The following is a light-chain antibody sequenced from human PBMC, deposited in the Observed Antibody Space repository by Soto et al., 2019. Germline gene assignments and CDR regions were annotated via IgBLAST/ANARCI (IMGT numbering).Light chain of an antibody. Sequence: QAVVTQPASVSGSHGQSITISCAGTSRDVGRYNLVSWYQQHPGKAPKLMIYEGSKRPSRVSNRFSGSKSGNTASLPISGLQDEDEDDDYCCSYAGSSTYVVFGGGTKLTVL. CDR2: EGS. CDR3: CSYAGSSTYVV. CDR1: SRDVGRYNL. V-gene: IGLV2-23*01. J-gene: IGLJ2*01.